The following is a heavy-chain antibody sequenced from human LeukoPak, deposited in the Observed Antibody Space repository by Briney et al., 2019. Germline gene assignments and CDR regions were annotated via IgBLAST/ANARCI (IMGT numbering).Heavy chain of an antibody. CDR3: ARDDGDYGWFDP. D-gene: IGHD4-17*01. V-gene: IGHV4-59*01. J-gene: IGHJ5*02. Sequence: SETLSLTCTVSGGSISSYYWSWIRQPPGKGLEWIEYIYYCGSTNYNPSLKSRVTISVDTSKNQFSLKLSSVTAADTAVYYCARDDGDYGWFDPWGQGTLVTVSS. CDR2: IYYCGST. CDR1: GGSISSYY.